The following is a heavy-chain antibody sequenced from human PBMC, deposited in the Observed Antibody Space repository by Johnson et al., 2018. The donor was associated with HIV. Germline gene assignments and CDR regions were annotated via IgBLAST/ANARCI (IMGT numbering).Heavy chain of an antibody. CDR1: GFSFGDYY. D-gene: IGHD2-15*01. CDR2: ISSGGST. CDR3: ARTTRMVGAFDI. J-gene: IGHJ3*02. Sequence: QVQLVESGGGLVKPGGSLRLSCEASGFSFGDYYMTWIRQAPGKGLEWVSYISSGGSTYYADSVKGRFTISRDNSKNTLFLQMNSLRAEDTAVYYCARTTRMVGAFDIWGQGAVVIVSS. V-gene: IGHV3-11*01.